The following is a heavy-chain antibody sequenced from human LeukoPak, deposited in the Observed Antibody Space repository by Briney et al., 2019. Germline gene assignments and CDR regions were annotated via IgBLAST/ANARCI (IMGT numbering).Heavy chain of an antibody. CDR1: GGSISSYY. D-gene: IGHD2-21*02. V-gene: IGHV4-59*08. J-gene: IGHJ4*02. CDR3: AGCGGDCYNYFDY. Sequence: SETLSLTCTVSGGSISSYYWSWIRQPPGKGLEWIGYIYYSGSTNYNPSLKSRVTISVDTSKNQFSLKLSSVTAADTAVYYCAGCGGDCYNYFDYWGQGTLVTVSS. CDR2: IYYSGST.